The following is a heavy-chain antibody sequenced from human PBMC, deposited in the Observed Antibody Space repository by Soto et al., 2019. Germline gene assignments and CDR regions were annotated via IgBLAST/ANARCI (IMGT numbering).Heavy chain of an antibody. CDR2: INGYYAKT. D-gene: IGHD2-8*02. CDR1: DNTFTYYG. J-gene: IGHJ6*02. Sequence: QAQLVQSGSEVKRPGASVKVSCKSSDNTFTYYGITGVRQTPGQGLEWLGGINGYYAKTRADPKFQDRVTMTADTSTTTAFIEVRSLTSDDRGTYFCAATGGHYFGLDLWAQGPTVTVSS. CDR3: AATGGHYFGLDL. V-gene: IGHV1-18*04.